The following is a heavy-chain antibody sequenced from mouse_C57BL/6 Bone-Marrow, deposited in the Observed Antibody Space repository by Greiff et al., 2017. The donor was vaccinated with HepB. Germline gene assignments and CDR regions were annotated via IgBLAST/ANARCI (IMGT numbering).Heavy chain of an antibody. D-gene: IGHD2-10*01. CDR3: TTCLLAY. CDR2: IDPENGDT. Sequence: VQLQQSGAELVRPGASVKLSCTASGFNIKDYYMHWVKQRPEQGLEWIGWIDPENGDTEYASKFQGKATITADTSSNTAYLQLSSLTSEDTAVYYCTTCLLAYWGQGTLVTVSA. CDR1: GFNIKDYY. J-gene: IGHJ3*01. V-gene: IGHV14-4*01.